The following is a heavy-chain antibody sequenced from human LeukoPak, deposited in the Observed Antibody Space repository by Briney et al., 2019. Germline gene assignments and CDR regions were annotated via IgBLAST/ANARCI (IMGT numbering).Heavy chain of an antibody. V-gene: IGHV1-8*01. CDR3: ARGRRLYYYYGMDV. J-gene: IGHJ6*02. CDR1: GYTFTRYD. CDR2: MNPNSGNT. Sequence: VASVKVSCKASGYTFTRYDINWVRQAPGQGLEWMGWMNPNSGNTGYAQKFQGRVTMTRNTSISTAYMELSSLRSEDTAVYYCARGRRLYYYYGMDVWGQGTTVTVSS.